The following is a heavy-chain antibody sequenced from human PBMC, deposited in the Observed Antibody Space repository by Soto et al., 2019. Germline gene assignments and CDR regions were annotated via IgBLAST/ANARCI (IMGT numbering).Heavy chain of an antibody. J-gene: IGHJ4*02. CDR2: FIAMLGTP. D-gene: IGHD5-18*01. V-gene: IGHV1-69*13. CDR3: ARGAMANFDY. CDR1: GGTFGSHG. Sequence: ASVKVSCKASGGTFGSHGIAWVRQAPGQGLEWMGGFIAMLGTPTYAKKVQGRATITADESLTSSYLELRSLRSEDTAVYFCARGAMANFDYWGQGPVVTVSS.